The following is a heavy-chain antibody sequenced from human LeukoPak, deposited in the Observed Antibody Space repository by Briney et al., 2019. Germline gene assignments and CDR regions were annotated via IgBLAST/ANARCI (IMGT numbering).Heavy chain of an antibody. V-gene: IGHV4-59*08. CDR1: GGSISMYY. J-gene: IGHJ5*02. CDR2: IYYSGST. Sequence: RSETLSLTCTVSGGSISMYYWSWIRQPPGKGLEWIGYIYYSGSTNYNPSLKSRVTISVDTSKNQFSLKLSSVTAADTAVYYCARRGGYSYGNNWFDPWGQGTLVTASS. D-gene: IGHD5-18*01. CDR3: ARRGGYSYGNNWFDP.